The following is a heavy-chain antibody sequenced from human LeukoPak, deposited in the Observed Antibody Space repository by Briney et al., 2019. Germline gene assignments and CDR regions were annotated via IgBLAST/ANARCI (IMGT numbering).Heavy chain of an antibody. Sequence: GGSLRLSCAASGFTFSSYEMNWVRQAPGKGLEWVSYISSSGSTIYYADSVKGRFTISRDNAKKSLYLQMHSLRAEDSAVYYCAREVGGSGSYYKYYYYMDVWGKGTTVTVSS. V-gene: IGHV3-48*03. D-gene: IGHD3-10*01. CDR3: AREVGGSGSYYKYYYYMDV. CDR1: GFTFSSYE. J-gene: IGHJ6*03. CDR2: ISSSGSTI.